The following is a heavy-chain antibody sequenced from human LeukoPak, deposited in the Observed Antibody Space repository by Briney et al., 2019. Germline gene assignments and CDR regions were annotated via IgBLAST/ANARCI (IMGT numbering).Heavy chain of an antibody. CDR2: IYPGDSDT. Sequence: GESLKISCKGSGYSFTSYRIGWVRQMPGKGLEWMGIIYPGDSDTRYSPSFQGQVTISADKSISTAYLQWSSLKASDTAMYYCARCGGSGSYFINENWFDPWGQGTLVTVSS. J-gene: IGHJ5*02. CDR1: GYSFTSYR. D-gene: IGHD1-26*01. V-gene: IGHV5-51*01. CDR3: ARCGGSGSYFINENWFDP.